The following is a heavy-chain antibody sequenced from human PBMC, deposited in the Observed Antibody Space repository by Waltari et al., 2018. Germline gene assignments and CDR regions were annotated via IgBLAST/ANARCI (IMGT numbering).Heavy chain of an antibody. J-gene: IGHJ4*02. Sequence: EVQLVESGGGLVQPGGSLRLSCAASGFPFSVYEMNWVRQAPGKGLEWVSYISSSGSTIYYADSVKGRFTISRDNAKNSLYLQMNSLRAEDTAVYYCTREPLSHGIDYWGQGTLVTVSS. CDR2: ISSSGSTI. CDR3: TREPLSHGIDY. V-gene: IGHV3-48*03. CDR1: GFPFSVYE.